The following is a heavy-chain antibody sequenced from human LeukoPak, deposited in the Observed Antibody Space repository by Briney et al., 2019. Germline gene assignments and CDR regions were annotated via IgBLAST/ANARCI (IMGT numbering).Heavy chain of an antibody. V-gene: IGHV3-30*02. Sequence: GGSLRLSCAASGFTFSSYGMHWVRQAPGKGLEWVAYIQYDGSNEQFADSVKGRFIISRDNAKSSLYLQMNSLRAEDTAVYYCARVQDGYNQRYYYYYMDVWGKGTTVTVS. CDR1: GFTFSSYG. D-gene: IGHD5-24*01. CDR2: IQYDGSNE. J-gene: IGHJ6*03. CDR3: ARVQDGYNQRYYYYYMDV.